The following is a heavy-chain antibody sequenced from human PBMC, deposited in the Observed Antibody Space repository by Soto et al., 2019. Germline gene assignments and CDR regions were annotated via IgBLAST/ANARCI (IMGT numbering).Heavy chain of an antibody. CDR3: ARDAYGSGTSFDY. CDR1: GDSXSRKNW. V-gene: IGHV4-4*02. Sequence: ATLSLTCGVSGDSXSRKNWWRWVRQPPGKGLEWIGEIFHSGSTNYNPSLKSRVTISVDKSKNQFSLKLSSVTAADTAVYYCARDAYGSGTSFDYWGQGTLVTVSS. J-gene: IGHJ4*02. CDR2: IFHSGST. D-gene: IGHD3-10*01.